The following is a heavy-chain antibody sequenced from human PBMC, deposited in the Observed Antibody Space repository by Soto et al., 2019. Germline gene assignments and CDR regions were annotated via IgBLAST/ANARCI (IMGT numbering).Heavy chain of an antibody. CDR1: VGTFSSYA. CDR2: IIPIFGTA. V-gene: IGHV1-69*12. J-gene: IGHJ6*02. D-gene: IGHD2-2*01. CDR3: ARNVPAAGYYYGMDV. Sequence: QVQLVQSGAEVKKPGSSVKVSCKAYVGTFSSYAISWVRQAPGQGLEWMGGIIPIFGTANYAQKFQGRVTITADEATSTAYMELSSLRSEDTAVYYCARNVPAAGYYYGMDVWGQGTTVTVSS.